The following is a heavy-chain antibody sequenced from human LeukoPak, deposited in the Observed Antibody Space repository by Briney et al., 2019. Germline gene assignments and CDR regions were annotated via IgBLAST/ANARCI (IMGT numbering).Heavy chain of an antibody. CDR1: GYTFTSYG. CDR2: ISAYNGNT. J-gene: IGHJ6*02. D-gene: IGHD3-3*01. V-gene: IGHV1-18*01. CDR3: ATVFRERITIFGVVTKTYYYYGMDV. Sequence: ASVKVSCKASGYTFTSYGISWVRQAPGQGLEWMGWISAYNGNTNYAQKFQGRVTMTEDTSTDTAYMELSSLRSEDTAVYYCATVFRERITIFGVVTKTYYYYGMDVWGQGTTVTVSS.